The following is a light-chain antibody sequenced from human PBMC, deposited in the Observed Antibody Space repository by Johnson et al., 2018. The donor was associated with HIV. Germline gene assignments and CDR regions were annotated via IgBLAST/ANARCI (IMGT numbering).Light chain of an antibody. CDR3: AAWDSSSLGAHYA. Sequence: QSVLTQPPSVSAAPGQKVTISCSGSSSNIGNNYVSWYQHLPGRAPKLLIYEINKRPSGIPDRFSASKSGSSATLDITGLQTGDEADYYGAAWDSSSLGAHYAFGTGTEITVL. CDR1: SSNIGNNY. V-gene: IGLV1-51*02. J-gene: IGLJ1*01. CDR2: EIN.